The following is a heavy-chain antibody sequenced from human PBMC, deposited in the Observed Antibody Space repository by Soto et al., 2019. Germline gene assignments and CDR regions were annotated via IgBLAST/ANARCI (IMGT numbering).Heavy chain of an antibody. CDR2: ISGSGGST. Sequence: PGGSLRLSCAASGFTFSSYAMIWVRQAPGKGLEWVSAISGSGGSTYYADSVKGRFTISRDNSKNTLYLQMNSLRAEDTAVYYCAKDRRGSVVIPFDAFDIWGQGTMVTVSS. J-gene: IGHJ3*02. CDR3: AKDRRGSVVIPFDAFDI. V-gene: IGHV3-23*01. D-gene: IGHD3-22*01. CDR1: GFTFSSYA.